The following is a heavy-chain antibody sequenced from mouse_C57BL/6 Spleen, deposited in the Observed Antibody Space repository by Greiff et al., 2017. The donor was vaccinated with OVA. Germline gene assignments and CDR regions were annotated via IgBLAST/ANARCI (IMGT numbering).Heavy chain of an antibody. CDR2: IYPGGGYT. CDR3: ASNYYSNSWCAY. Sequence: QVQLKQSGAELVRPGTSVKMSCKASGYTFTNYWIGWAKQRPGHGLEWIGDIYPGGGYTNYNEKFKGKATLTADKSSSTAYMQFSSLTSEDSAIYYCASNYYSNSWCAYWGPGSLVTVSA. CDR1: GYTFTNYW. V-gene: IGHV1-63*01. D-gene: IGHD2-5*01. J-gene: IGHJ3*01.